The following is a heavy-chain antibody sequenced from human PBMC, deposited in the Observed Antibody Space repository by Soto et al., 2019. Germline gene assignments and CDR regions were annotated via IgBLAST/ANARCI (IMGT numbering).Heavy chain of an antibody. CDR3: ARVPSRIAVAGNPFGL. V-gene: IGHV1-18*01. Sequence: ASVKVSCKPSGYTFSTYGITWVRQAPGQGLEWMGWISAYNGNTNYAQKLQGRVTMTTDTSTSTAYMELRSLRSDDTAVYYCARVPSRIAVAGNPFGLWGQGTLVTVSS. J-gene: IGHJ1*01. D-gene: IGHD6-19*01. CDR2: ISAYNGNT. CDR1: GYTFSTYG.